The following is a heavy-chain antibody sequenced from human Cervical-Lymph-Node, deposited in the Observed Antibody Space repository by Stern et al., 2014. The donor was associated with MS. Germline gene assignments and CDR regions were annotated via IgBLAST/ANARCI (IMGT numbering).Heavy chain of an antibody. CDR3: AHSRSSGWYLLDAFDI. CDR1: GFSLSTSGVA. CDR2: IYWDDDK. Sequence: QVTLKESGPTLVKPTQTLTLTCTFSGFSLSTSGVAVGWIRQPPGKALEWLALIYWDDDKRYSPSLKSRLAITNDTSKNQVVLTMTNMDPVDTATYYCAHSRSSGWYLLDAFDIWGQGTVVTVSS. D-gene: IGHD6-19*01. J-gene: IGHJ3*02. V-gene: IGHV2-5*02.